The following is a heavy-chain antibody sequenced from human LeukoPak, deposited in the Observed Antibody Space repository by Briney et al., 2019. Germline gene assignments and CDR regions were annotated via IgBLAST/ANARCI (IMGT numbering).Heavy chain of an antibody. CDR3: ARDIAAAGTGDY. D-gene: IGHD6-13*01. V-gene: IGHV4-59*01. Sequence: PSETLSLTCTVSGGSISSYYWSWIRQPPGKGLEWIGYIYYSGSTNYNPSLKSRLTISVDTSKNQFSLKLSSVTAADTAVYYCARDIAAAGTGDYWGQGTLITVSS. J-gene: IGHJ4*02. CDR1: GGSISSYY. CDR2: IYYSGST.